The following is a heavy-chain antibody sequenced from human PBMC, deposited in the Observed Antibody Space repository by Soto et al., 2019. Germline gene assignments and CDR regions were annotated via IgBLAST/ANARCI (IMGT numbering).Heavy chain of an antibody. CDR1: GFTFSSYA. V-gene: IGHV3-30-3*01. J-gene: IGHJ6*02. CDR2: ISYDGSNK. CDR3: AREPSGSYYNSYYYYGMDV. D-gene: IGHD3-10*01. Sequence: PGGSLRLSCAASGFTFSSYAMHWVRQAPGKGLEWVAVISYDGSNKYYADSVKGRFTISRDNSKNTLYLQMNSLRAEDTAVYYCAREPSGSYYNSYYYYGMDVWGQGTTVTVSS.